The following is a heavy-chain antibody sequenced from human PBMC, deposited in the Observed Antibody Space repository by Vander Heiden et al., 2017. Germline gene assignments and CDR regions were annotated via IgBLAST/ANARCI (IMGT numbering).Heavy chain of an antibody. D-gene: IGHD3-22*01. V-gene: IGHV3-15*07. CDR2: IKSKTDGGTT. Sequence: EVQLVESGGGLVKPGGSLRLSCAASGFTFSNAWMNWVRQAPGKGLEWVGRIKSKTDGGTTDYAAPVKGRFTISREDSKNTLYLQMNSLKTEDTAVYYCTTVTYYYDSSGYYVPFDYWGQGTLVTVAS. J-gene: IGHJ4*02. CDR3: TTVTYYYDSSGYYVPFDY. CDR1: GFTFSNAW.